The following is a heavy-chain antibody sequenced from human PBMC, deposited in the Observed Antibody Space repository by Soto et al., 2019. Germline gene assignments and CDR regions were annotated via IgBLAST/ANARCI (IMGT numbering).Heavy chain of an antibody. CDR1: GYAFTSYA. V-gene: IGHV1-3*01. Sequence: ASVKVSCKASGYAFTSYAMHWVRQAPGQRLEWMGWINAGNGNTKYSQKFQGRVTMTTDTSTSTAYMELRSLRSDDTAVYYCARDSPPDYYDSSGYYPRFDPWGQGTLVTVSS. J-gene: IGHJ5*02. CDR2: INAGNGNT. CDR3: ARDSPPDYYDSSGYYPRFDP. D-gene: IGHD3-22*01.